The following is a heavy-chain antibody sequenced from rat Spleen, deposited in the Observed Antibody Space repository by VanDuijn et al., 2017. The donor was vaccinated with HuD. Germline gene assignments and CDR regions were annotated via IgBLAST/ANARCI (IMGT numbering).Heavy chain of an antibody. CDR2: ISPTGGTT. J-gene: IGHJ1*01. V-gene: IGHV5-19*01. CDR3: TREKYWYFDF. CDR1: GFTFSNYG. Sequence: EVHLVESGGGLVQPGRSLKVSCAASGFTFSNYGMHWIRQAPTQGLEWVASISPTGGTTNYRDSVKGRFTISRDNAESTLYLQMDSLRSEDTATYYCTREKYWYFDFWGPGTMVTVSS.